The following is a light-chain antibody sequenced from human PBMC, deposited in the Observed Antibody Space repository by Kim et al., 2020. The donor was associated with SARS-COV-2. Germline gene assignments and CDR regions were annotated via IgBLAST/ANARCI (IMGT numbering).Light chain of an antibody. CDR2: AAS. Sequence: AIRMTQSPSSFSASTGDRVTITCRASQGISSYLAWYQQKPGKAPKLLIYAASTLQSGVPSRFSGSGSGTDFTLTISCLQSEDFATYYCQQYCSYPLTFGGGTKLEI. J-gene: IGKJ4*01. V-gene: IGKV1-8*01. CDR3: QQYCSYPLT. CDR1: QGISSY.